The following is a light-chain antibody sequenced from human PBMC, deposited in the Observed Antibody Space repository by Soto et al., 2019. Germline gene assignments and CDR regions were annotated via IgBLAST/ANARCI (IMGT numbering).Light chain of an antibody. Sequence: EVVMTQSPATLSMSPGERATLSCRASQSVSSSLAWYQQKPGQAPRLLIYGASTRATGIPDRFSGSGSETEFTLTISSLQAEDFAIYYCQQYNNWWTFVQGTKVAI. CDR2: GAS. J-gene: IGKJ1*01. V-gene: IGKV3-15*01. CDR1: QSVSSS. CDR3: QQYNNWWT.